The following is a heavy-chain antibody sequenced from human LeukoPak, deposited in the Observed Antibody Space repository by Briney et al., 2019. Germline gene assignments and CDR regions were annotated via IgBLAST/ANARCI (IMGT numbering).Heavy chain of an antibody. V-gene: IGHV4-31*03. CDR1: GGSISSGGYY. CDR3: AREACPSGRCSGGVDV. J-gene: IGHJ6*02. CDR2: IYYSGST. D-gene: IGHD2-15*01. Sequence: SQTLSLTCTVSGGSISSGGYYWSWIRQHPGKGLEWIGYIYYSGSTSYNPSLKSRVTMSLDTSKNQFSLKLSSVTPEDTAIYYCAREACPSGRCSGGVDVWGQGTTVTVSS.